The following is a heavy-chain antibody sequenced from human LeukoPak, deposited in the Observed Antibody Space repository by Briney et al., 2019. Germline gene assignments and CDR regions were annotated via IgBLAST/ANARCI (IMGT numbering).Heavy chain of an antibody. V-gene: IGHV3-74*01. CDR2: INSDGSST. Sequence: PGGSLRLSCAASGFTFSSYWMHWVRQAPGKGLVWVSRINSDGSSTSYADSVKGRFTISRDNAKNSVYLQMNSLRAEDTAVYYCAREIGSAARGRWGQGTLVIVSS. CDR1: GFTFSSYW. J-gene: IGHJ4*02. CDR3: AREIGSAARGR. D-gene: IGHD6-13*01.